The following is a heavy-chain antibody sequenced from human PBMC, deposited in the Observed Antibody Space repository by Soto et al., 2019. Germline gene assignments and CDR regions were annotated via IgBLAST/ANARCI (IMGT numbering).Heavy chain of an antibody. D-gene: IGHD6-13*01. J-gene: IGHJ6*02. CDR3: ARDLAAADSFKYYYYGMDV. CDR1: GFTFSSYA. V-gene: IGHV3-30-3*01. Sequence: VGSLRLSCAASGFTFSSYAMHWVRQAPGKGLEWVAVISYDGSNKYYADSVKGRFTISRDNSKNTLYLQMNSLRAEDTAVYYCARDLAAADSFKYYYYGMDVWGQGTTVTVS. CDR2: ISYDGSNK.